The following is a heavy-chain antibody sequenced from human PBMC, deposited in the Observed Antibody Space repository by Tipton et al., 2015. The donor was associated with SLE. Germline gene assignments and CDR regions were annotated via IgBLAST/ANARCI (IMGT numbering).Heavy chain of an antibody. CDR2: IDYSGRT. J-gene: IGHJ3*02. CDR1: VYAISSGYY. V-gene: IGHV4-38-2*01. CDR3: ARRPMGLAAFDI. D-gene: IGHD3-16*01. Sequence: TLSLTCVVSVYAISSGYYWGWIRQPPGKGVEGIGNIDYSGRTHDNPSPKSRVTTSVDTSKNQFSLKLNSVTAADTAVYYCARRPMGLAAFDIWGQGTVVTVSS.